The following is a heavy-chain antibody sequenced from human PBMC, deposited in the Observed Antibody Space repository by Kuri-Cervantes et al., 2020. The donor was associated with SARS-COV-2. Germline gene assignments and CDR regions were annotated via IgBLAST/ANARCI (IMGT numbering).Heavy chain of an antibody. Sequence: GGSLRLSCAASEFTFSSYTMHWVRQAPGKGLEWVAVISYDGSNKYYADSVKGRFTISRDNSKNTLYLQMNSLRAEDTAVYYCARGSGWYVDYYYGMDVWGQGTTVTVSS. V-gene: IGHV3-30*07. CDR3: ARGSGWYVDYYYGMDV. CDR1: EFTFSSYT. D-gene: IGHD6-19*01. J-gene: IGHJ6*02. CDR2: ISYDGSNK.